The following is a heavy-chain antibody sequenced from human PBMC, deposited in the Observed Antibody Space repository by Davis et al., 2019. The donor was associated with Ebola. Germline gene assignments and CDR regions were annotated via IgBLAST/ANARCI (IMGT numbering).Heavy chain of an antibody. Sequence: GESLKISCAASGFTFSHYGMHWVRQAPGKGLEWVSGSDKYYADSVKGRFTISRDNSKNTLYLQMNSLRAEDTAVYYCARIPFDWLLPYYYYGMDVWGKGTTVTVSS. CDR2: GSDK. CDR1: GFTFSHYG. CDR3: ARIPFDWLLPYYYYGMDV. J-gene: IGHJ6*04. V-gene: IGHV3-30*03. D-gene: IGHD3-9*01.